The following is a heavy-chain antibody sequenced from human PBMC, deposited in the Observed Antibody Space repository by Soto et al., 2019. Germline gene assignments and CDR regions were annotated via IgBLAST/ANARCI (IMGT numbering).Heavy chain of an antibody. CDR2: ISSSGSTI. Sequence: QVQLVESGGGLVKPGGSLRLSCAASGFTFSDYYMSWIRQAPGKGLERVSYISSSGSTIYYADSVKGRFTISRDNAKNSLYLQMTSLRAEDTAGYYCARDAPREGYGYYYYGMDVWGQGTTVTVSS. CDR1: GFTFSDYY. J-gene: IGHJ6*02. V-gene: IGHV3-11*01. D-gene: IGHD3-16*01. CDR3: ARDAPREGYGYYYYGMDV.